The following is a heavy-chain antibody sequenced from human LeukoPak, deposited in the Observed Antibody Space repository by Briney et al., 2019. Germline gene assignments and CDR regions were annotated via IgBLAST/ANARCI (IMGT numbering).Heavy chain of an antibody. CDR2: IYNSGSI. V-gene: IGHV4-4*07. J-gene: IGHJ5*02. D-gene: IGHD4-11*01. CDR1: GGSISGYY. CDR3: AREKYSNYGNLLVP. Sequence: SETLSLTCSVSGGSISGYYWSWIRQPAGKGLEWIGHIYNSGSINYNPSLKSRVTMSLDTSKNHFSLKLRSVTAADTAVYYCAREKYSNYGNLLVPWGQGTRVTVS.